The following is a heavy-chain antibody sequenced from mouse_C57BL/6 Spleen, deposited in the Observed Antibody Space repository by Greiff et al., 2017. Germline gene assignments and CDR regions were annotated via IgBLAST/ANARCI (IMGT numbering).Heavy chain of an antibody. D-gene: IGHD2-1*01. CDR1: GYTFTSYW. V-gene: IGHV1-74*01. CDR2: IHPSDSDT. CDR3: AISVYGNSPMDY. Sequence: QVQLQQPGAELVKPGASVKVSCKASGYTFTSYWMHWVKQRPGQGLEWIGRIHPSDSDTNSNQKFKGKATLTVDKSSSTAYMQLSSPTSEDSAVYYCAISVYGNSPMDYWGQGTSVTVSS. J-gene: IGHJ4*01.